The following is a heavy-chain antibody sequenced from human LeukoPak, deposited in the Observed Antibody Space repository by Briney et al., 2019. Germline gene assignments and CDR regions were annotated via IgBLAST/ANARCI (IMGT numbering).Heavy chain of an antibody. J-gene: IGHJ4*02. CDR1: GFTFSTYW. V-gene: IGHV3-53*01. D-gene: IGHD6-19*01. CDR3: AREGGPYSSTLRGH. CDR2: MYSSGST. Sequence: GGSLRLSCAASGFTFSTYWMHWVRQAPGKGLEWVSIMYSSGSTDYADSVKGRFTIFRDNSKNTLYFQMNSLGVEDTAVYYCAREGGPYSSTLRGHWGQGTLVTVSS.